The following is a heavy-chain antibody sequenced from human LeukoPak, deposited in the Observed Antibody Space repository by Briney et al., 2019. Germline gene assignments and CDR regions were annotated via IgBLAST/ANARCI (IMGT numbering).Heavy chain of an antibody. CDR2: IYPGDSDT. CDR3: ATGRYCSGGSCRRNYFDY. CDR1: GYSFTSYW. Sequence: GESLKISCKGSGYSFTSYWIGWVRQMPGKGLEWIGIIYPGDSDTRYSPSFQGQVTISADKSISTAYLQWSSLKASDTAMYYCATGRYCSGGSCRRNYFDYWGQGTLVTVSS. J-gene: IGHJ4*02. D-gene: IGHD2-15*01. V-gene: IGHV5-51*01.